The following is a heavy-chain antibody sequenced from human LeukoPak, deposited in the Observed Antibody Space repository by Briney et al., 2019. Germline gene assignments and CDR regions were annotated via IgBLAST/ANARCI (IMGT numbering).Heavy chain of an antibody. CDR3: ARRGAVAGTPRNWFDP. Sequence: SETLSLTCAVSGGSISSSNWWSWVRQPPGKGLEWIGEIYHSGSTNYNPSLKSRATISVDKSKNQFSLKLSSVTAADTAVYYCARRGAVAGTPRNWFDPWGQGTLVTVSS. CDR1: GGSISSSNW. J-gene: IGHJ5*02. V-gene: IGHV4-4*02. CDR2: IYHSGST. D-gene: IGHD6-19*01.